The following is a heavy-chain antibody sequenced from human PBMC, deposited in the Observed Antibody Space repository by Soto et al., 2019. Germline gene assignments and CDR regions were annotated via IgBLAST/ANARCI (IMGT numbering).Heavy chain of an antibody. D-gene: IGHD4-17*01. J-gene: IGHJ4*02. CDR2: ISGSGGST. CDR3: ARYGDYERHFDY. V-gene: IGHV3-23*01. Sequence: PGGSLRLSCAASGFTFSSYAMSWVRQAPGKGLEWVSAISGSGGSTYYADSVKGRFTISRDNSKNTLYLQMNSLRAEDTAVYYCARYGDYERHFDYWGQGTLVTVSS. CDR1: GFTFSSYA.